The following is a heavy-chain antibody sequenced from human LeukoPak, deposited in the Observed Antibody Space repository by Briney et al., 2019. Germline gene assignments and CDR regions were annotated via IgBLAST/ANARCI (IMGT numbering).Heavy chain of an antibody. Sequence: SGTLSLTCTVSGGSISSYYWSWIRQPPEKGLEWIGYIYYSGSTNYNPSLKSRVTISVDTSKNQFSLKLSSVTAADTAVYYCARDRGSHYTHFDYWGQGTLVTVSS. D-gene: IGHD1-26*01. CDR2: IYYSGST. V-gene: IGHV4-59*01. CDR3: ARDRGSHYTHFDY. CDR1: GGSISSYY. J-gene: IGHJ4*02.